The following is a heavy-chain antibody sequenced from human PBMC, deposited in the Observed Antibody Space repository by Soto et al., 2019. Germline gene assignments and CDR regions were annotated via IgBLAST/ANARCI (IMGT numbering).Heavy chain of an antibody. CDR1: WYSFTRHW. CDR3: ARQASSSSVGMDV. Sequence: GGSLKISCKGFWYSFTRHWISWVRQMPGKGLEWMGRIDPSDSYTNYSPSFQGHVTISADKSISTAYLQWSSLKASDTAMYYCARQASSSSVGMDVWGQGTTVTVSS. J-gene: IGHJ6*02. V-gene: IGHV5-10-1*01. CDR2: IDPSDSYT. D-gene: IGHD6-6*01.